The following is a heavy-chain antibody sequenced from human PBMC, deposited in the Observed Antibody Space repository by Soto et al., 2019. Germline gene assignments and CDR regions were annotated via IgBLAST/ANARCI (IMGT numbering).Heavy chain of an antibody. D-gene: IGHD3-16*01. J-gene: IGHJ1*01. Sequence: GGSLRLSCAASGFTFSSYAMSWVRQAPGKGLEWVSGISSNGGSTYYADSVKGRFTISRDNVRNTLYLQMNSLRAEDAAVYSCATSGLYGRYFQHWGRGTLVTVSS. CDR3: ATSGLYGRYFQH. CDR1: GFTFSSYA. V-gene: IGHV3-23*01. CDR2: ISSNGGST.